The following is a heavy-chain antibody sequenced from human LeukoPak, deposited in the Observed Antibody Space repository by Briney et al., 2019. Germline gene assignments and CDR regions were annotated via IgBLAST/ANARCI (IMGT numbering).Heavy chain of an antibody. V-gene: IGHV4-4*09. CDR3: ARVLIWFGQLQNWFDP. J-gene: IGHJ5*02. D-gene: IGHD3-10*01. Sequence: SETLSLTCAVSGGSIRDYQWSWIRQPPGKGLEWIGHINTNGRTDYNPSLRSRLTFSVDTSRDQFSLKLSSVTAADTAMYYCARVLIWFGQLQNWFDPWGPGTLVTVSS. CDR1: GGSIRDYQ. CDR2: INTNGRT.